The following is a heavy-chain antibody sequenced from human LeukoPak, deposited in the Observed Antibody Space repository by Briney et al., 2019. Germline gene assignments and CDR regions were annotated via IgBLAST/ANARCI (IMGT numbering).Heavy chain of an antibody. CDR3: AKDDRGSYEGDAFDI. CDR2: IRYDGSNK. D-gene: IGHD1-26*01. V-gene: IGHV3-30*02. J-gene: IGHJ3*02. Sequence: GGSLRLYCAASGFTFSDYAMHWVRQAPGEGLEWVLFIRYDGSNKYYADSVKGRFTISRDNSKNSLYLQMNRLRAEDTAVYYCAKDDRGSYEGDAFDIWGQGTLVTVSS. CDR1: GFTFSDYA.